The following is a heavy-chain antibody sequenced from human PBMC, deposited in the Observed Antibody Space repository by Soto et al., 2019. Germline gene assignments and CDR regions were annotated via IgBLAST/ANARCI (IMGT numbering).Heavy chain of an antibody. CDR3: ARRYCSAFDI. J-gene: IGHJ3*02. D-gene: IGHD6-13*01. CDR2: IYYSGST. V-gene: IGHV4-59*08. CDR1: GGSIGSYY. Sequence: SETLSLTCTVSGGSIGSYYWSWIRQPPGKGLEWIGYIYYSGSTNYNPSLKSRVTISVDTSKNQFSLKLSSVTAADTAVYYCARRYCSAFDIWGQGTMVTVSS.